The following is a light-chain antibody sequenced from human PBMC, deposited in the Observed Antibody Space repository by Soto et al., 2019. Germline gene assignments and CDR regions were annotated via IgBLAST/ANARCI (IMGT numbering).Light chain of an antibody. V-gene: IGKV3-15*01. CDR1: QSVSSN. J-gene: IGKJ4*01. CDR3: QQHNNWPLT. CDR2: GAS. Sequence: EIVMTQSPATLSVSPGERATRSCRASQSVSSNLAWYQQKPGQAPRLLIYGASTRATGIPARFSGSGSGTEFTLTISSLQSEDFAVYYCQQHNNWPLTFGGGTKVDIK.